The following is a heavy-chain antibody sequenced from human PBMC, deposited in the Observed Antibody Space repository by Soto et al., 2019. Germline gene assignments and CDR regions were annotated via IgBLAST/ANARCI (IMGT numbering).Heavy chain of an antibody. J-gene: IGHJ4*02. Sequence: SETLSLTCTVSGSSINSSGYYWGWIRQPPGKGLEWIGSMFYGVSTYYNPSLKSRVPVSVDTSKNQFSLNLRPVTAADTAVYYCARLPSRHLVDYWGQGTLVTVSS. CDR2: MFYGVST. CDR3: ARLPSRHLVDY. V-gene: IGHV4-39*01. D-gene: IGHD3-3*02. CDR1: GSSINSSGYY.